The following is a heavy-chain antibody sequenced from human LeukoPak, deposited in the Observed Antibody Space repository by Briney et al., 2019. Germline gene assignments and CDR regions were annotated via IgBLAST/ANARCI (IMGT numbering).Heavy chain of an antibody. Sequence: PGGSLRLSCTASGFTVSSNYMSSVGQAPGKGLEWVSVIYSGGSTYYADSVKRRFTISRDNSKNTLYLQMNSLRVEDTAVYYCAREGTAMVFDYWGQGTLVTVSS. CDR1: GFTVSSNY. J-gene: IGHJ4*02. CDR2: IYSGGST. D-gene: IGHD5-18*01. V-gene: IGHV3-66*01. CDR3: AREGTAMVFDY.